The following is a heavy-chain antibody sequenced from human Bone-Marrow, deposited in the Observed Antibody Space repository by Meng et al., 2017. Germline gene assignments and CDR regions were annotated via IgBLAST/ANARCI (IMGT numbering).Heavy chain of an antibody. CDR1: GFTFSSYA. D-gene: IGHD5-12*01. J-gene: IGHJ4*02. CDR3: AGSEYNRWLRYDY. Sequence: SLSLSCAASGFTFSSYAMHWVRHAPGKGLEWEAVISYDGSNKYYADSVTGRFTISRDNSKNTLYLQMNSLRAEDTAVYYCAGSEYNRWLRYDYWGQGTLVTVSS. V-gene: IGHV3-30*01. CDR2: ISYDGSNK.